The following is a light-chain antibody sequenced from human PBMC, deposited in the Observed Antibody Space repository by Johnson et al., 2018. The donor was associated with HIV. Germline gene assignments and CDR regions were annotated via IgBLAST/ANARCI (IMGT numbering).Light chain of an antibody. V-gene: IGLV1-51*01. CDR3: GTWETSLSAGLLYV. J-gene: IGLJ1*01. CDR2: DND. Sequence: QSVLTQPPSVSAAPGQRVTIYCSGSTSNIANNYVSWYHHLPGTAPKLLIYDNDKRPSGTPDRFSGSKSATSATLGITGLQTGDEADYYCGTWETSLSAGLLYVCGTGTKVTAL. CDR1: TSNIANNY.